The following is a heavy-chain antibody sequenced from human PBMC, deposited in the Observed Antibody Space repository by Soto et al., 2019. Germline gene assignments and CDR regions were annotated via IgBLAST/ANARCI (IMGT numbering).Heavy chain of an antibody. Sequence: EVQLLESGGGLVQPGGSLRLSCTASGFTFSSYAMSWVRQAPGKGLEWVSLISASGGGTYYAESVKGRFTISRDNSKNTWYLQMNSLRAEDTAVYYCANHAAAAAPDYWGQGTQVTVSS. CDR2: ISASGGGT. D-gene: IGHD6-13*01. CDR3: ANHAAAAAPDY. CDR1: GFTFSSYA. J-gene: IGHJ4*02. V-gene: IGHV3-23*01.